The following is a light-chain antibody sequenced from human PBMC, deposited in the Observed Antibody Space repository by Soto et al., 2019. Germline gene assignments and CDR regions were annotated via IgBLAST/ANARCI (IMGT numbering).Light chain of an antibody. CDR3: RSYTTATTRV. CDR2: DVS. J-gene: IGLJ3*02. CDR1: SSDVGAYNY. V-gene: IGLV2-14*01. Sequence: QSALTQPASVSGSPGQSITISCTGTSSDVGAYNYVSWYQQHPGKAPKLMIFDVSNRPSGVSNRFSGSKSGNTASLTISGLQAEDEADYYCRSYTTATTRVFGGGTQLTVL.